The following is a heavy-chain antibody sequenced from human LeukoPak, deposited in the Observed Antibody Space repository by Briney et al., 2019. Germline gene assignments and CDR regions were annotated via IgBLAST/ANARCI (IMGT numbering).Heavy chain of an antibody. D-gene: IGHD2-2*01. CDR2: ISGSGGAT. J-gene: IGHJ4*02. V-gene: IGHV3-23*01. CDR3: AKDSRPLYCTTTSCLNFDY. Sequence: GGSLRLSCAASGFTFSSYAMSWVRQAPGKGLKWVSPISGSGGATYYADSVKGRFTISRDNSKNTLYLQMNSLRAEDTAVYYCAKDSRPLYCTTTSCLNFDYWGQGTLVTVSS. CDR1: GFTFSSYA.